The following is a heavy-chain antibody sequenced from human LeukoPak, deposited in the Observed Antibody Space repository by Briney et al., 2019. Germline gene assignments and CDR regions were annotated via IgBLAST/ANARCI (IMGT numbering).Heavy chain of an antibody. CDR3: AKDSCSSTSCYNFDY. Sequence: GGSLRLSCAASGFTFSNYGMHWVRQAPGKGLEWVAFIRYDGSNKYYADSVKGRFTISRDNSKDTLYLQMNSLRAEDTAVYYCAKDSCSSTSCYNFDYWGQGTLVTVSS. CDR2: IRYDGSNK. CDR1: GFTFSNYG. V-gene: IGHV3-30*02. D-gene: IGHD2-2*01. J-gene: IGHJ4*02.